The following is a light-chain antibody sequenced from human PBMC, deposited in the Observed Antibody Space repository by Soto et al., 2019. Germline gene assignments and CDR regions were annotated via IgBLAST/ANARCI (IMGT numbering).Light chain of an antibody. CDR2: LAS. V-gene: IGKV3-20*01. J-gene: IGKJ2*01. Sequence: EIVLTQSPGTLSLSPGDGATLSCRASQSINRYLAWYQQKPGQAPRLVIYLASTRDTGIPDRFSGSGSGTDFTLTISRLEPEDFALYYCQQYGSSSYTFGQGTKLEIK. CDR1: QSINRY. CDR3: QQYGSSSYT.